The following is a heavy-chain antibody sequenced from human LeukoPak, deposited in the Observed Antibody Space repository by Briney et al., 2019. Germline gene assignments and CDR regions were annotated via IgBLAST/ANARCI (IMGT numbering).Heavy chain of an antibody. Sequence: SETLSLTCTVSGGSISSSSYYWGWIRQPPGKGLEWIGSIYYSGSTYYNPSLKSRVTISIDTSKNQFSLKVSSVTAADTAVYYCARAGGNYCSANSCYSEYFQHWGQGTLVTVSS. D-gene: IGHD2-15*01. J-gene: IGHJ1*01. CDR2: IYYSGST. CDR3: ARAGGNYCSANSCYSEYFQH. V-gene: IGHV4-39*01. CDR1: GGSISSSSYY.